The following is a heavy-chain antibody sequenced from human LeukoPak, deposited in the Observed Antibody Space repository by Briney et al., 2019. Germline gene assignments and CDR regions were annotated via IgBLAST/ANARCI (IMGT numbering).Heavy chain of an antibody. V-gene: IGHV1-46*01. CDR2: INPSGGST. CDR1: GYTFTSYY. D-gene: IGHD4-17*01. Sequence: ASVKVSCKASGYTFTSYYMHWVRQAPGQGLEWMGIINPSGGSTSYARKFQGRVTMTRDTSTSTVYMELSSLRSEDTAVYYCARGWRNDYGDYGAFDIWGQGTMVTVSS. CDR3: ARGWRNDYGDYGAFDI. J-gene: IGHJ3*02.